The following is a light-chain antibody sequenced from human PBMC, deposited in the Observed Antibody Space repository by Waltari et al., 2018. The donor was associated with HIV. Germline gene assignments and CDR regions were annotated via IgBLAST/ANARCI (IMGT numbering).Light chain of an antibody. Sequence: DIVTTQSPDSLAVSLGERATIHCKSSQSVLYSSNNKNYLTWYQQKPGQPPKLLVYWASTRESGVPDRFSGSGSGTDFTLTISSLQAEDVAVYYCQQYHSTPFTFGPGTKVDIK. CDR2: WAS. CDR1: QSVLYSSNNKNY. J-gene: IGKJ3*01. V-gene: IGKV4-1*01. CDR3: QQYHSTPFT.